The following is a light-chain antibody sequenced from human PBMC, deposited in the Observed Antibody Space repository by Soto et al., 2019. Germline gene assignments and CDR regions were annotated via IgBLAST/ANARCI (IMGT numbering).Light chain of an antibody. CDR3: QQHGTSPYT. J-gene: IGKJ2*01. V-gene: IGKV3-20*01. CDR2: AAS. Sequence: EVVLTQSPATLSVSPGERATLSCRTSQSISSSYIAWYLQKPGQTPRLLIYAASSRATGIPDRFSGSGSGTDFTLTITRLEPEDFAVYYCQQHGTSPYTFGQGTKLEIK. CDR1: QSISSSY.